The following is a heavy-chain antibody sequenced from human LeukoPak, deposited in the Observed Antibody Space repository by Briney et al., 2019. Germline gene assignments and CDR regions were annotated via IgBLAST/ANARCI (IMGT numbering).Heavy chain of an antibody. Sequence: GASVKLSCKASAGTFTSYAISWVRQAPGQGLERMGGIIPIFGTANYAQKFQGRVTITTDESTTTAYMELSSLRSEDTAVYYCARGEPNYYDSSAGPLDYWGQGTLVTVSS. J-gene: IGHJ4*02. CDR2: IIPIFGTA. D-gene: IGHD3-22*01. CDR3: ARGEPNYYDSSAGPLDY. CDR1: AGTFTSYA. V-gene: IGHV1-69*05.